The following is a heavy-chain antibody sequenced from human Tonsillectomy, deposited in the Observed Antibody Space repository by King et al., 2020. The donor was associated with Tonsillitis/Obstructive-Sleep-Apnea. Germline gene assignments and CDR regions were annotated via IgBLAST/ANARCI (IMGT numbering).Heavy chain of an antibody. J-gene: IGHJ4*02. V-gene: IGHV3-74*01. Sequence: VQLVESGGGLVQPGGSLRLSCAASGFTFSSYWMHWVRQAPGKGRGWVSRINSDGSSTSYADSVKGRFTISRDNAKNTLYLQMNSLRAEDTAVYYCARDYKWQAGIFNYWGQGTLVTVSS. D-gene: IGHD1-20*01. CDR3: ARDYKWQAGIFNY. CDR1: GFTFSSYW. CDR2: INSDGSST.